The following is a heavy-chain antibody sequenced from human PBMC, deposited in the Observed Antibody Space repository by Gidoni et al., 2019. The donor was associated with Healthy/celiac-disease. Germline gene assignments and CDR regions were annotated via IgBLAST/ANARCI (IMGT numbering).Heavy chain of an antibody. J-gene: IGHJ4*02. D-gene: IGHD6-13*01. V-gene: IGHV3-7*01. CDR3: ASHSSSWAIDY. Sequence: EVQLVESGGGLVQPGGSLRLSCAASGFTFSSYWMSWVRQAPGKGLEWVANIKQDGSEKYYVDSVKGRFTISRDNAKNSLYLQMNSLRAEDTAVYYCASHSSSWAIDYWGQGTLVTVSS. CDR2: IKQDGSEK. CDR1: GFTFSSYW.